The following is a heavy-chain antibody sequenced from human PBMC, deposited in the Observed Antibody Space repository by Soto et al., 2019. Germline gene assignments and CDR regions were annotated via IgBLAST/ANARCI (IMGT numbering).Heavy chain of an antibody. CDR3: AKAEYCSGGSCLDAFDI. V-gene: IGHV3-23*01. J-gene: IGHJ3*02. Sequence: GGSLRLSCAASGFTFSSYAMSWVRQAPGKGLEWVSAISGSGGSTYYADSVKGRFTISRDNSKNTLYLQMNSLRAEDTAVYYCAKAEYCSGGSCLDAFDIWGQGTMVTVSS. CDR1: GFTFSSYA. CDR2: ISGSGGST. D-gene: IGHD2-15*01.